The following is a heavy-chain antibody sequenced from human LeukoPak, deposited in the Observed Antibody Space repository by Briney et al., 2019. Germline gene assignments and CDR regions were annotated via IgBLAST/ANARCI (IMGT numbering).Heavy chain of an antibody. D-gene: IGHD3-9*01. V-gene: IGHV3-23*01. CDR2: IVGSGGST. CDR1: GFTFSNYA. Sequence: GGSLRLSCAAHGFTFSNYAMSWVRQAPGEGLDWVSAIVGSGGSTFYADSVKGRFSISRDNSKNTLFLQMNSLRVEDTALYYCSKWGDYDVLTGYYDSDFWGQGTLVTVSS. J-gene: IGHJ4*02. CDR3: SKWGDYDVLTGYYDSDF.